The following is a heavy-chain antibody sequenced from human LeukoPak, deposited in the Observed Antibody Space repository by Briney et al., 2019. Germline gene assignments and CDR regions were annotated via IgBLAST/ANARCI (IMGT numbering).Heavy chain of an antibody. Sequence: RASLEVSCKASGYTFTSYFIHWVRQPPGQGLEWMGKINPSGGSTNYAQKFQGRVTMTRDTSTSTVYMELSSLRSEDTAVYYCATAKVGGNSYFDYWGQGTLVTVSS. D-gene: IGHD4-23*01. CDR1: GYTFTSYF. J-gene: IGHJ4*02. CDR3: ATAKVGGNSYFDY. V-gene: IGHV1-46*01. CDR2: INPSGGST.